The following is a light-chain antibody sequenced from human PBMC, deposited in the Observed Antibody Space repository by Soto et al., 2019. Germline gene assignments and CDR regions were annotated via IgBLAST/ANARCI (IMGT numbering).Light chain of an antibody. CDR1: QSVLYSSNNKNY. Sequence: DIVMTQSPDSLAVSLGERATINCKSSQSVLYSSNNKNYLAWYQQKPGTAPKLLIFDASRLESGVPSRFSGSASGTEFTLTISSLQPDDFATYYCQQYDNYPLTFGGGTKVDIK. CDR3: QQYDNYPLT. CDR2: DAS. J-gene: IGKJ4*01. V-gene: IGKV4-1*01.